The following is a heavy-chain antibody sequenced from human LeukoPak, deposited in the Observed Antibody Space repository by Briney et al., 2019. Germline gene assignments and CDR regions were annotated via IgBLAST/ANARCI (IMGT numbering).Heavy chain of an antibody. CDR3: ARNQYSGSYSPRDGMDV. J-gene: IGHJ6*04. V-gene: IGHV1-18*01. CDR2: ISAYNGNT. CDR1: GYTFTTYG. D-gene: IGHD1-26*01. Sequence: ASVKVSCKASGYTFTTYGISWVRQAPGQGLEWMGWISAYNGNTNYAQKLQGRVTMTTDTSTSTAYMELRSLRSDDTAVYYCARNQYSGSYSPRDGMDVWGKGTTVTVSS.